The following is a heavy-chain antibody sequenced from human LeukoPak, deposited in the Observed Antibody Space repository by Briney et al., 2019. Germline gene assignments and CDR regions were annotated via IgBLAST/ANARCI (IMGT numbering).Heavy chain of an antibody. V-gene: IGHV3-43*02. CDR3: AKGVRSGTYYNCFDL. D-gene: IGHD1-1*01. CDR2: ISGDGKST. J-gene: IGHJ5*01. Sequence: RGSLRHSCVTSGFTLDDYALHWVRQAPGKGLEWISLISGDGKSTYYADSVKGRFTISRDNSKNSLYLQMSSLRADDTALYYCAKGVRSGTYYNCFDLWGQGTLVTVSS. CDR1: GFTLDDYA.